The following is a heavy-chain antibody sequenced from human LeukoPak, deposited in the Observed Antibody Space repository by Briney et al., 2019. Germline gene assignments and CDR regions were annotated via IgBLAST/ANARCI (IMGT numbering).Heavy chain of an antibody. CDR3: ARHAGDGGAFDI. V-gene: IGHV5-10-1*01. J-gene: IGHJ3*02. CDR2: IDPDDSYT. Sequence: GESLKISCQGSGYSFTNYWISWVRQMSGKGLEWMGRIDPDDSYTKDSPSFQGHVTISVDNSISTAYMQWSSLKASDTAMYYCARHAGDGGAFDIWGQGTMVTVPS. D-gene: IGHD3-10*01. CDR1: GYSFTNYW.